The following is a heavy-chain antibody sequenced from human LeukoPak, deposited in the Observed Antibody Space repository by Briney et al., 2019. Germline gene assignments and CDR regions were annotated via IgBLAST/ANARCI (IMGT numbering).Heavy chain of an antibody. CDR2: INHSGST. D-gene: IGHD2-8*01. CDR3: ARGVNCTNGVCYLNWFDP. J-gene: IGHJ5*02. Sequence: SETLSLTCTVSGGSISSYYWSWIRQPPGKGLEWIGEINHSGSTNYNPSLKSRVTISVDTSKNQFSLKLSSVTAADTAVYYCARGVNCTNGVCYLNWFDPWGQGTLVTVSS. V-gene: IGHV4-34*01. CDR1: GGSISSYY.